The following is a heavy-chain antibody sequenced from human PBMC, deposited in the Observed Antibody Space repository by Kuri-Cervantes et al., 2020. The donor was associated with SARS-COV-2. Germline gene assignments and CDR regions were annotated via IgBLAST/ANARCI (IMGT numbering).Heavy chain of an antibody. Sequence: SETLSLTCTVSGGSISSGDYYWSWIRQPPGKGLEWIGHIYYSGSTYYNPSLKSRVTISVDTSKNQFSLKLSSVTAADTAVYYCARDRPGYCSTTTCLSWFDPWGQGALVTVSS. V-gene: IGHV4-30-4*08. CDR3: ARDRPGYCSTTTCLSWFDP. J-gene: IGHJ5*02. CDR2: IYYSGST. CDR1: GGSISSGDYY. D-gene: IGHD2-2*01.